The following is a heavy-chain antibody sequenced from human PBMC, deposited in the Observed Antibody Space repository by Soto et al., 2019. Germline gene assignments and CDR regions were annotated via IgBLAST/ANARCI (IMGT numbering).Heavy chain of an antibody. Sequence: QVQLVESGGGVVQPGRSLRLSCAASGFSFSISPMHWVRQAPGKGPEWVALISYDGTNKFYADSVKGRFTISRDKSKSTLYLQVDSLRPEDAAVYYCARDPKTSGGQNWAFNYFDSWGQGTLVTVSS. J-gene: IGHJ4*02. CDR3: ARDPKTSGGQNWAFNYFDS. D-gene: IGHD7-27*01. CDR1: GFSFSISP. V-gene: IGHV3-30-3*01. CDR2: ISYDGTNK.